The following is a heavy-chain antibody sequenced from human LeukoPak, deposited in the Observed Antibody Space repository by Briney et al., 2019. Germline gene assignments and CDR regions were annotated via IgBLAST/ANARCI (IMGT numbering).Heavy chain of an antibody. D-gene: IGHD2-2*02. J-gene: IGHJ4*02. CDR2: ISYDGSDK. Sequence: PGGSLRLSCAASGFTFSSSAIYWVRQAPGKGLEWVAVISYDGSDKYYADSVKGRFTISRDNSKNTLYLQMNSLRAEDTAVYYCARGGGYCNSTSCYIRERGQGTLVTVSS. CDR1: GFTFSSSA. CDR3: ARGGGYCNSTSCYIRE. V-gene: IGHV3-30*04.